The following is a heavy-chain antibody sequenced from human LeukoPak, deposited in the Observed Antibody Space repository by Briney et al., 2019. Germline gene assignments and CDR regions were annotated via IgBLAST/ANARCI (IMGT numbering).Heavy chain of an antibody. CDR3: AREVFRASPFDY. Sequence: SETLSLTCAVFGYSISRGYYWGWIRQPPGKGLEWIGSIDRSGSTYYNPSLKSRVTILVDTSKNQFSLKLNSVTAADTAVYYCAREVFRASPFDYWDQGTLVTVSS. CDR1: GYSISRGYY. D-gene: IGHD1-14*01. V-gene: IGHV4-38-2*02. CDR2: IDRSGST. J-gene: IGHJ4*02.